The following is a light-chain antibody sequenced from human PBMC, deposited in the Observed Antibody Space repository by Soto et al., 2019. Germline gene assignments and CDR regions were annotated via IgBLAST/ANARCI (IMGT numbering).Light chain of an antibody. J-gene: IGLJ1*01. V-gene: IGLV2-18*01. CDR3: ILYTSENTYV. CDR2: EAR. Sequence: QSVLTQPPSVSGSPGQSVISSCTRTNIACVTYNLVSWYQQPPRTVPKLTIYEARNRPSGVPDRFSGSKPGNTASLTISGLEAADEADYYCILYTSENTYVVGSGTKVTVL. CDR1: NIACVTYNL.